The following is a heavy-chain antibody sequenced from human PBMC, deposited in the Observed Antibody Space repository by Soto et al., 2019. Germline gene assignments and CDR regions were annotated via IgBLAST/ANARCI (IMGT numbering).Heavy chain of an antibody. CDR2: IDYSGKT. Sequence: QVQLQESGPGLVKPSQTLSLTCTVSGDSITNSDYYWNWIRQSPGKGLEWIASIDYSGKTYYNPSLKSRVVISADTSKNLFALKLRSVTAADTALYFCARDGLYYYGFDVWGQGTTVTVSS. CDR3: ARDGLYYYGFDV. J-gene: IGHJ6*02. CDR1: GDSITNSDYY. V-gene: IGHV4-30-4*01.